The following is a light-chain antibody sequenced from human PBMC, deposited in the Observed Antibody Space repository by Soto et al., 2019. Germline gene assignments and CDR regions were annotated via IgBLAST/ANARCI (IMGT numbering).Light chain of an antibody. CDR1: GSDIGTYNF. V-gene: IGLV2-14*01. CDR3: SSYTNTGTLVV. Sequence: QSVLTQPASVSGSPGQSITISCSGSGSDIGTYNFVSWYQHHPGRAPKLIISEVANRPSGVSDRFSGSTSGSLASLTISGLQADDEDVYYCSSYTNTGTLVVFGVGTKLTVL. J-gene: IGLJ3*02. CDR2: EVA.